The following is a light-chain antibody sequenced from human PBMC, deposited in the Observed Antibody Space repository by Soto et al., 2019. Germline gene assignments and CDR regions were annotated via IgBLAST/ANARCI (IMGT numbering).Light chain of an antibody. Sequence: QSVLTQPPSASGSPGQSVTISCTGTSIDIGAYIYVSWYQQHPGKAPKLMIYEVSQRPSGVPDRFSGSKSGNTASLTVSGLQTEDEADYYCSAYAGSNNFVFGSGTKVTVL. CDR1: SIDIGAYIY. J-gene: IGLJ1*01. V-gene: IGLV2-8*01. CDR2: EVS. CDR3: SAYAGSNNFV.